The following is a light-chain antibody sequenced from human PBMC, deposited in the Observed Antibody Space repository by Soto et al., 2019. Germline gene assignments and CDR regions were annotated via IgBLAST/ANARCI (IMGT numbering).Light chain of an antibody. V-gene: IGLV2-14*03. CDR3: SSYTSGSTLVI. CDR1: SSDVGGYNY. Sequence: QSVLTQPASVSGSPGQSITISCTGTSSDVGGYNYVSWYQQHTGTAPRLIIFDVINRPSGVSNRFSGSKSGNTASLTISGLQAEDEADYYCSSYTSGSTLVIFGGGTQLTVL. J-gene: IGLJ2*01. CDR2: DVI.